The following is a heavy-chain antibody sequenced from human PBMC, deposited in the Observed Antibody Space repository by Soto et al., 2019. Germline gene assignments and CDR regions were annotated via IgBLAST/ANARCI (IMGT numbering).Heavy chain of an antibody. Sequence: QLQLQESGSGLVKPSQTLSLTCAVSGGSISSGGYSWSWIRQPPGKGLEWIGYIYHSGSTYYNPSLKSRGTISGDRSKNQFSLKLSSVTAADTAVYYCARWSYGSGSFDYWGQGTLVTVSS. D-gene: IGHD3-10*01. CDR1: GGSISSGGYS. CDR3: ARWSYGSGSFDY. J-gene: IGHJ4*02. CDR2: IYHSGST. V-gene: IGHV4-30-2*01.